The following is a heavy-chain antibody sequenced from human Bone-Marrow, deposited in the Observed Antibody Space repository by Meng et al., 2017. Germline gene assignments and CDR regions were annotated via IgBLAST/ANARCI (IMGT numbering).Heavy chain of an antibody. D-gene: IGHD4-17*01. V-gene: IGHV1-8*01. Sequence: ASVKVSCKASGYTFTSYDINWVRQATGQGREWMGWMNPNSGNTGYAQKFQGRVTMTRNTSISTAYMELISQRSEDTAVDYCARGPRWGYGESAAGDYWGQGTLVTVSS. CDR2: MNPNSGNT. J-gene: IGHJ4*02. CDR3: ARGPRWGYGESAAGDY. CDR1: GYTFTSYD.